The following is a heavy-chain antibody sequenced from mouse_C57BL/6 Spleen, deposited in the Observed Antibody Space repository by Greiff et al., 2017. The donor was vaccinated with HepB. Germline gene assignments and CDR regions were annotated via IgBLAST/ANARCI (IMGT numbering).Heavy chain of an antibody. V-gene: IGHV3-6*01. D-gene: IGHD2-4*01. CDR2: ISYDGSN. J-gene: IGHJ2*01. Sequence: EVQLQESGPGLVKPSQSLSLTCSVTGYSITSGYYWNWIRQFPGNKLEWMGYISYDGSNNYNPSLKNRISITRDTSKNQFFLKLNSVTTEDTATYYCARTIGFYDYDGDYWGQGTTLTVSS. CDR3: ARTIGFYDYDGDY. CDR1: GYSITSGYY.